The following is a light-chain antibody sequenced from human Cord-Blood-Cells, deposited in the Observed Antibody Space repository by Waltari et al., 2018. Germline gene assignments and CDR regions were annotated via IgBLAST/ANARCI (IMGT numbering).Light chain of an antibody. CDR3: QSYDSSLSGYV. CDR1: SPNIGAGYD. Sequence: QSVLTQPPSVSGAPGQRATISCTGSSPNIGAGYDVPWYQQLPGTAPKLLICGNSNRPSGVPDRFSGSKSGTSASLAITGLQAEDEADYYCQSYDSSLSGYVFGTGTKVTVL. V-gene: IGLV1-40*01. CDR2: GNS. J-gene: IGLJ1*01.